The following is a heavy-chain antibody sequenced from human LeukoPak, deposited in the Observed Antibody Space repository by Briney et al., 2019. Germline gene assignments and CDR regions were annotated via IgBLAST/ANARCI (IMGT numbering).Heavy chain of an antibody. CDR2: IGTDGSYI. V-gene: IGHV3-21*01. J-gene: IGHJ3*02. CDR3: ARKMKTGDRVGTFDI. CDR1: GFTFSSNN. D-gene: IGHD1-1*01. Sequence: PGGSLRLSCAASGFTFSSNNMNWVRQAPMKGLEWVSSIGTDGSYIYYADSVQGRFTISRDNAKNSLYLQMNSLTAEDTAVYYCARKMKTGDRVGTFDIWGQGTMVTVSS.